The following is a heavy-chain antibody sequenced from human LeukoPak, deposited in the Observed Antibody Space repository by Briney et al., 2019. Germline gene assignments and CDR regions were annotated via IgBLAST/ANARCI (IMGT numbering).Heavy chain of an antibody. V-gene: IGHV3-30*03. CDR1: GFTFSSYG. J-gene: IGHJ4*02. Sequence: GGSLRLSCVASGFTFSSYGMHWVRQAPGKGLEWVAMISYDGSDKYYAESVKGRFAISRDNSKNTLYLQMNSLRDEDTAVYYCVRDRKNYFFDYWGQGTLVTVSS. CDR3: VRDRKNYFFDY. CDR2: ISYDGSDK.